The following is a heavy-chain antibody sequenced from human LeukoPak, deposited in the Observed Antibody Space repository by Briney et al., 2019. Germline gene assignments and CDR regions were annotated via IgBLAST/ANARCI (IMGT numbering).Heavy chain of an antibody. Sequence: PSETLSLTCTVSGGSISSYYWSWIRQPPGKGLEWIGYIYYSGSTNYNPSLKSRVTISVDTSKNQFSLKLISESAADTAVYYCARAEDIVATIFDYWGQGTLVTVSS. CDR1: GGSISSYY. D-gene: IGHD5-12*01. CDR2: IYYSGST. V-gene: IGHV4-59*01. CDR3: ARAEDIVATIFDY. J-gene: IGHJ4*02.